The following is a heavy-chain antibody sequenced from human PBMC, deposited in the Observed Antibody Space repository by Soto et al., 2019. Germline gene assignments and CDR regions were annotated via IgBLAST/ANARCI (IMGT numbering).Heavy chain of an antibody. V-gene: IGHV3-21*01. J-gene: IGHJ6*02. D-gene: IGHD4-4*01. CDR3: ARSVTPIHYYYYGMDV. CDR1: GFTFSSYS. Sequence: EVQLVESGGGLVKPGGSLRLSCAASGFTFSSYSMNWVRQAPGKGLEWVSSISSSSSYIYYADSVKGRFPISRDNAKNSLYLQMNSLRAEDTAVYYCARSVTPIHYYYYGMDVWGQGTTVTVSS. CDR2: ISSSSSYI.